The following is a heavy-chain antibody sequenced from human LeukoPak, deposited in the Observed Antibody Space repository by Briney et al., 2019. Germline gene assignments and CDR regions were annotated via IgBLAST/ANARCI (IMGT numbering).Heavy chain of an antibody. D-gene: IGHD3-16*01. J-gene: IGHJ4*02. CDR3: ARTLWGLTLLSSDY. CDR1: GFTFSSYS. Sequence: GGSLRLSCAASGFTFSSYSMNWVRQAPGKGLEWVSYISGGSSFTYYVDSVKGRFTISRDNAKNSLYLQMNSLRAEDTALYYCARTLWGLTLLSSDYWGQGTLVTVSS. V-gene: IGHV3-21*01. CDR2: ISGGSSFT.